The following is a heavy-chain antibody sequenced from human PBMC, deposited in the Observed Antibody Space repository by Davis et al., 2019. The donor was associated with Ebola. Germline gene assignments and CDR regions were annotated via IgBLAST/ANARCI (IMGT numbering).Heavy chain of an antibody. D-gene: IGHD3-3*01. Sequence: PGGSLRLSCAASGFTFDDYAMHWVRQAPGKGLEWVSGISWNSGSIGYADSVKGRFTISRDNAKNSLYLQMNSLRAEDTALYYCAKGGSRADFGVVALYYYGMDVWGQGTTVTVSS. V-gene: IGHV3-9*01. CDR1: GFTFDDYA. CDR3: AKGGSRADFGVVALYYYGMDV. J-gene: IGHJ6*02. CDR2: ISWNSGSI.